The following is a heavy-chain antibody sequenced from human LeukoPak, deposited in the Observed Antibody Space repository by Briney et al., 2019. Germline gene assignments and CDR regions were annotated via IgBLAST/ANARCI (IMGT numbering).Heavy chain of an antibody. J-gene: IGHJ4*02. D-gene: IGHD6-19*01. V-gene: IGHV5-51*01. CDR3: GRPDQGLSPDY. CDR1: GYSFTSYW. Sequence: GESLKISCKASGYSFTSYWIGWVRQMPGKGLEWMGIIFPYDSETRYSPSFQGQVTISADKSISTAYLQWSSLKSSDTAMYYCGRPDQGLSPDYWGQGTLVTVSS. CDR2: IFPYDSET.